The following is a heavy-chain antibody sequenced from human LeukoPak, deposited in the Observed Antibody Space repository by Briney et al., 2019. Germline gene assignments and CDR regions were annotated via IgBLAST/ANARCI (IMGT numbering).Heavy chain of an antibody. CDR1: GFTFTSYS. J-gene: IGHJ4*02. CDR3: ARDHDSYYFDY. Sequence: GGSLRLSCAASGFTFTSYSMNWVRQAPGKGLEWVANIKQDGSEKYYVDSVKGRFTISRDNAKNSLYLQMNSLRAENTAVYYCARDHDSYYFDYWGQGTLVTVSS. CDR2: IKQDGSEK. V-gene: IGHV3-7*01. D-gene: IGHD2-15*01.